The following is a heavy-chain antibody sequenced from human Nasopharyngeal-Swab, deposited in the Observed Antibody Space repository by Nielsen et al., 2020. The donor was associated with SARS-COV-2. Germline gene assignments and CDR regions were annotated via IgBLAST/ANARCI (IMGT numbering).Heavy chain of an antibody. CDR3: ARLRDFMSTNSSLYF. V-gene: IGHV5-51*01. CDR1: GYSFISYC. D-gene: IGHD6-13*01. CDR2: ICPGDSDT. Sequence: GESLKISCKGSGYSFISYCIAWVRQMPGKGLEWMGIICPGDSDTRYSPSFQGQVTISADKSITTAYLQWSSLKASDTAIYYCARLRDFMSTNSSLYFWGQGTLVTVSS. J-gene: IGHJ4*02.